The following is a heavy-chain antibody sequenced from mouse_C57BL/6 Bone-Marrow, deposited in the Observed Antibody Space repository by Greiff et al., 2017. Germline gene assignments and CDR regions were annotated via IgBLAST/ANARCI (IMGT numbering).Heavy chain of an antibody. J-gene: IGHJ4*01. CDR1: GYTFTSYW. CDR3: ARYPAFPGRYYAMDY. V-gene: IGHV1-61*01. CDR2: IYPSDSET. Sequence: QVQLQQPGAELVRPGSSVKLSCKASGYTFTSYWMDWVKQRPGQGLEWIGNIYPSDSETHYNHKFKDKATLPVDKSSSTAYMQLSSLTSEDSAVYYGARYPAFPGRYYAMDYWGQGTSVTVSS.